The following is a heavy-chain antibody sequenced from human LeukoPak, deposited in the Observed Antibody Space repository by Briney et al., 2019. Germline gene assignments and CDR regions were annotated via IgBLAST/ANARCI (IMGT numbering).Heavy chain of an antibody. D-gene: IGHD2-2*01. Sequence: ASVKVSCKTSGYTFSNYGVSWVRQAPGQGLEWMGWISAYNNNTNNAQKFQGRLTMTTDTSTSTAYMELRSLRSDDTAVYYCARGARISSSWYSSVWGQGTLITVS. CDR3: ARGARISSSWYSSV. CDR1: GYTFSNYG. J-gene: IGHJ4*02. CDR2: ISAYNNNT. V-gene: IGHV1-18*01.